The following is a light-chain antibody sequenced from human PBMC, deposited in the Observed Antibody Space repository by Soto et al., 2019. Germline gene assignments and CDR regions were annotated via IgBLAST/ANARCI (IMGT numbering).Light chain of an antibody. V-gene: IGKV3-20*01. Sequence: EVVLTQSPGTLSFSSGERATLSCRTSQSVNSRLAWYQHKPDQAPRLLISGASSRATGIPDRFSGSGSATDFTLTISRLQPEDFALYYCQHYSSSPLTFGQGTRLDIK. CDR2: GAS. CDR3: QHYSSSPLT. CDR1: QSVNSR. J-gene: IGKJ5*01.